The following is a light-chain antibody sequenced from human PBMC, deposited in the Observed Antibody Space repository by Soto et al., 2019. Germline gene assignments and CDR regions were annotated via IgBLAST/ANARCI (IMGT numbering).Light chain of an antibody. Sequence: EIVMTQSPATLSVSPGERATLSCRASQSVSNNLAWFQQKPGQAPRLLIHGASNRATDIPARFSGSGSGTEFTLNISSLQSEDFAVYYCQQYNNWPPWTFGQGTKVEIK. CDR3: QQYNNWPPWT. CDR2: GAS. CDR1: QSVSNN. J-gene: IGKJ1*01. V-gene: IGKV3-15*01.